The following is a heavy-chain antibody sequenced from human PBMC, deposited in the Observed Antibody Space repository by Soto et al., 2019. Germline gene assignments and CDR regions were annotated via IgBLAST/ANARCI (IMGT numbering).Heavy chain of an antibody. J-gene: IGHJ6*02. Sequence: GGSLRLSCAASGFTFSNYAMTWVRQAPGKGLEWVSVISGSGDSTFYADSVKGRFTISRDNSGSTLSLQMNSLRADDTAVYYCAAPTHPSGFCSDTNCYEMDVWGQGTTVTVSS. CDR3: AAPTHPSGFCSDTNCYEMDV. CDR2: ISGSGDST. V-gene: IGHV3-23*01. D-gene: IGHD2-2*01. CDR1: GFTFSNYA.